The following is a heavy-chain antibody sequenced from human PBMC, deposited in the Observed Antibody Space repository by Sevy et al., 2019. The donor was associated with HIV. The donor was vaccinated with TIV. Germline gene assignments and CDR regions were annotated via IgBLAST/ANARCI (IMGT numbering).Heavy chain of an antibody. Sequence: GGSLRLSCAASGFTFSSYAMHWVRQAPGKGLEWVAVISYDGSNKYYADSVKGRFTISRDNSKNTLYLQMNSLRAEDTAVYYCARDLGRWYHNDAFDIWGQRTMVTVSS. V-gene: IGHV3-30-3*01. CDR2: ISYDGSNK. CDR3: ARDLGRWYHNDAFDI. CDR1: GFTFSSYA. J-gene: IGHJ3*02. D-gene: IGHD6-13*01.